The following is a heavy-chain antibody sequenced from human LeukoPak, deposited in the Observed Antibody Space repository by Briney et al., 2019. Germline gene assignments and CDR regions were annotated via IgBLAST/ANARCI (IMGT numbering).Heavy chain of an antibody. CDR2: IKEDGSEK. CDR1: GFIFSSYW. Sequence: GGSLRLSCAASGFIFSSYWMSWVRQAPGKGLEWVANIKEDGSEKKYVDSVKGRFTISRDNAKNSVYLQMNSLRAEDTAVYYCAREHDYGDYVDYWGLGTLVTVSS. D-gene: IGHD4-17*01. CDR3: AREHDYGDYVDY. V-gene: IGHV3-7*01. J-gene: IGHJ4*02.